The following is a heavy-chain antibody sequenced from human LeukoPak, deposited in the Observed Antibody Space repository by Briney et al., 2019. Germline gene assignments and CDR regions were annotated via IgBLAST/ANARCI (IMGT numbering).Heavy chain of an antibody. CDR3: ARELRYDNSDSGAF. V-gene: IGHV1-18*01. D-gene: IGHD3-22*01. Sequence: ASVKVSCKASGYTFTSYGISWVRQAPGQGLEWMGWISAYNGNTNYAQKLQGRVTMTTDTSTSTAYMELRNLRSDDTAVYYCARELRYDNSDSGAFWGQGTVVTVSS. CDR2: ISAYNGNT. CDR1: GYTFTSYG. J-gene: IGHJ3*01.